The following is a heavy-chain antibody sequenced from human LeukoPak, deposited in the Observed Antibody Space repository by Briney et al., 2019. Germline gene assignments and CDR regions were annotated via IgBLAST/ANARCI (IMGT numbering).Heavy chain of an antibody. J-gene: IGHJ4*02. Sequence: GGSLRLSCAASGFTFSSYGMSWVRQAPGKGLEWVSAISGSGGSTNYADSVKGRFTISRDNSKNTLYLQMRSLRAEDTAVYYCAKNLVVPAALRGYHYWGQGILVTVSS. CDR3: AKNLVVPAALRGYHY. D-gene: IGHD2-2*01. CDR2: ISGSGGST. CDR1: GFTFSSYG. V-gene: IGHV3-23*01.